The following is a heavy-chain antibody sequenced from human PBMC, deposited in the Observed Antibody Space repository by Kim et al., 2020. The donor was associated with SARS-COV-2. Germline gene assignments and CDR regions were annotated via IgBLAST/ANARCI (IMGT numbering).Heavy chain of an antibody. V-gene: IGHV1-8*01. Sequence: YTFTRYDINWVRQATGQGLEWMGWMNPNSGDTGYAQKFQGRVTMTRNTSISTAYMELSSLRSEDTAVYYCARHGAPRAVAGDYHYYYMDV. CDR1: YTFTRYD. D-gene: IGHD6-19*01. CDR3: ARHGAPRAVAGDYHYYYMDV. CDR2: MNPNSGDT. J-gene: IGHJ6*03.